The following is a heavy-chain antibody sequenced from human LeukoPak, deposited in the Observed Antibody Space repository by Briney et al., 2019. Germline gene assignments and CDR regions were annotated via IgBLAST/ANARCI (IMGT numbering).Heavy chain of an antibody. CDR1: GGSISSSSYY. Sequence: PSETLSLTCTVSGGSISSSSYYWGWIRQPPGKGLEWIGSIYYSGSTYYNPSLKSRVTISVDTSKNQFSLKLSSVTAADTAVYYCARHASSGYATPRGAFDIWGQGTMVTVSS. CDR2: IYYSGST. CDR3: ARHASSGYATPRGAFDI. J-gene: IGHJ3*02. D-gene: IGHD3-22*01. V-gene: IGHV4-39*01.